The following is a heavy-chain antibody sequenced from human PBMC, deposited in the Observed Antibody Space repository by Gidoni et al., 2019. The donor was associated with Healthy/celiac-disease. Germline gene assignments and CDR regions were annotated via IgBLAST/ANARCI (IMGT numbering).Heavy chain of an antibody. D-gene: IGHD4-17*01. CDR2: T. V-gene: IGHV5-51*01. CDR3: ARLGGDYTLDY. J-gene: IGHJ4*02. Sequence: TRYSPSFQGQVTISADKSISTAYLQWSSLKASDTAMYYCARLGGDYTLDYWGQGTLVTVSS.